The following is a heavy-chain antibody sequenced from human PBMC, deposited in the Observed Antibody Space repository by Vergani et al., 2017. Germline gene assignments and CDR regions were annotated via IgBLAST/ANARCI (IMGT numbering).Heavy chain of an antibody. J-gene: IGHJ3*02. CDR1: GFTFKSHA. V-gene: IGHV3-23*01. Sequence: EVQLLESGGGLVQPGGSLRLSCVASGFTFKSHAMSWVRHVPGKGLEWVSVIGSRDGSTAYADSVKGRFTVSRDNSKNTLYLQMNSLRAEDTAVYYCAKDIVVVPAAPRDAFDIWGQGTMVTVSS. D-gene: IGHD2-2*01. CDR2: IGSRDGST. CDR3: AKDIVVVPAAPRDAFDI.